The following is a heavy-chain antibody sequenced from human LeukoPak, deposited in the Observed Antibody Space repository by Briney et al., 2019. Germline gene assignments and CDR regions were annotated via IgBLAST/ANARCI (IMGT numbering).Heavy chain of an antibody. CDR3: ARGRPAAGPGYYYMDV. CDR1: GYTFTSYA. CDR2: INAGNGNT. D-gene: IGHD2-2*01. J-gene: IGHJ6*03. V-gene: IGHV1-3*01. Sequence: GASVKVSCKASGYTFTSYAMHWVRQAPGQRLEWMGWINAGNGNTKYSQKFQGRVTMTRDTSIGTAYMELSRLRSDDTAVYYCARGRPAAGPGYYYMDVWGKGTTVTVSS.